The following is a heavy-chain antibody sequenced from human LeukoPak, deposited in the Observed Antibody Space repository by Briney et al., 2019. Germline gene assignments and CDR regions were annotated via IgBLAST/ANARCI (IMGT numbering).Heavy chain of an antibody. J-gene: IGHJ4*02. CDR3: AKDDSPRWAVTTGYFDY. V-gene: IGHV3-48*03. D-gene: IGHD4-17*01. CDR1: GFTFSSYE. Sequence: TGGSLRLSCAASGFTFSSYEMNWVRQAPGKGLEWVSYISSSGSTIYYADSVKGRFTISRDNAKNSLYLQMNSLRAEDTAVYYCAKDDSPRWAVTTGYFDYWGQGTLVTVSS. CDR2: ISSSGSTI.